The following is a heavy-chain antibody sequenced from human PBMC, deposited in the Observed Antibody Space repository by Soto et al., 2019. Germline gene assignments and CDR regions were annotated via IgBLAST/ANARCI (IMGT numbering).Heavy chain of an antibody. J-gene: IGHJ4*02. Sequence: GGSLRLSCAASGFTFSNYAMSWVRQAPGKELEWVSAISGSGGSTYYADSVKGRFTISRDNSENTLYLQMNSLRAEDTAVYYCAKGGLQFAIEPRYNFDYWGQGTLVTVSS. V-gene: IGHV3-23*01. CDR1: GFTFSNYA. CDR3: AKGGLQFAIEPRYNFDY. D-gene: IGHD5-12*01. CDR2: ISGSGGST.